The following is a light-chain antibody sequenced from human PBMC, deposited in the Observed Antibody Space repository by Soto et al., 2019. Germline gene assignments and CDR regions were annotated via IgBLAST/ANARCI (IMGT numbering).Light chain of an antibody. CDR1: SSDIGAYNY. CDR2: AVT. J-gene: IGLJ1*01. CDR3: SSYTSSSTL. Sequence: SVLTQPASVSGSPGQSITISCTGTSSDIGAYNYVSWYQQHPGKAPKLMIYAVTDRPSGVSSRFSGSKSANTASLTISGLQAEDEADYYCSSYTSSSTLFGTGTKLTVL. V-gene: IGLV2-14*01.